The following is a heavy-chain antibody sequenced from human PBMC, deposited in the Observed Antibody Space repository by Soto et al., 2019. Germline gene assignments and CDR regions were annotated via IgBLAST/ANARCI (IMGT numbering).Heavy chain of an antibody. J-gene: IGHJ4*02. D-gene: IGHD6-13*01. CDR3: AAGGPSAAGTDY. V-gene: IGHV1-58*01. CDR1: GFTFTSSA. CDR2: IVVGSGNT. Sequence: ASVKVSCKASGFTFTSSAVQWVRQARGQRLEWIGWIVVGSGNTNYAQKFQERVTITRDMSTSTAYMELSSLRSEDTAVYYCAAGGPSAAGTDYWGQGTLVTVS.